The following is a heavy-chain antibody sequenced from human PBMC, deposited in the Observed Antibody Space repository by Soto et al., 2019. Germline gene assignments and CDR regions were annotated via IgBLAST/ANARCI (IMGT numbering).Heavy chain of an antibody. J-gene: IGHJ4*02. D-gene: IGHD6-19*01. V-gene: IGHV2-26*01. CDR1: GFSLSNAGLG. Sequence: QVTLKESGPVLVNPTETLTLTCTVSGFSLSNAGLGVSWIRQPPGKALEWLAHIFSNDEKSYTTSLKSRLTISKDPSKSQVVLTMADMDPVDTATYFCARSGDGWYGPPDWDYWGQGTLVTVSS. CDR2: IFSNDEK. CDR3: ARSGDGWYGPPDWDY.